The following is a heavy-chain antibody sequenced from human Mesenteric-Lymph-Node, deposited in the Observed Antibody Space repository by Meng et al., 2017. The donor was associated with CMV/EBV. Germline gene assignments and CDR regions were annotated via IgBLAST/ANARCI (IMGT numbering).Heavy chain of an antibody. CDR1: GYTFTKYA. CDR2: IDTSTGNP. J-gene: IGHJ4*02. CDR3: AREAGNYYFDY. V-gene: IGHV7-4-1*01. Sequence: ASVKVSCKTSGYTFTKYAMNWVRQAPGQGLEWMGWIDTSTGNPTYAQGFTGRFVFSLDTSVSTAYLQIYSLKPEDTAVYYCAREAGNYYFDYWGQGTLVTVSS. D-gene: IGHD6-13*01.